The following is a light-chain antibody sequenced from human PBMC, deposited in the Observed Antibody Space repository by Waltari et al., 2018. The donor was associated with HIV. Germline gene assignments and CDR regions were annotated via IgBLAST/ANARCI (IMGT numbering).Light chain of an antibody. Sequence: QAVLTQTPSASASPGQKITISCSGSDSNVGSHYVYWYHQFPGRAPKLLLYKKNQRSSGVPDRFSGSKSGTSASLTISGLRSEDEGTYFCGAWDDNLRGLFGAGTKLTVL. CDR3: GAWDDNLRGL. V-gene: IGLV1-47*01. J-gene: IGLJ2*01. CDR2: KKN. CDR1: DSNVGSHY.